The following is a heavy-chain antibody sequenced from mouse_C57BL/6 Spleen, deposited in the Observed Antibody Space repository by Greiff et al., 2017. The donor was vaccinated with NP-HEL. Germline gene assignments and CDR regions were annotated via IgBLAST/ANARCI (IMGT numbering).Heavy chain of an antibody. J-gene: IGHJ3*01. Sequence: QVQLQQSGPGLVQPSQSLSITCTVSGFSLTSYGVHWVRQSPGKGLEWLGVIWRGGSTDYNAAFISRLSISKDNSKSQVFFKMNSLQADDTAIYYCARNFNDGYYWFAYWGQGTLVTVSA. D-gene: IGHD2-3*01. CDR1: GFSLTSYG. CDR3: ARNFNDGYYWFAY. V-gene: IGHV2-2*01. CDR2: IWRGGST.